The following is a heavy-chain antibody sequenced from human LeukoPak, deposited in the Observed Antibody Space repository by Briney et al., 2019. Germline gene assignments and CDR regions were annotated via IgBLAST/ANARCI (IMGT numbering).Heavy chain of an antibody. CDR1: GFTFSDYW. CDR2: IKRDGSEK. J-gene: IGHJ3*02. Sequence: GGSLRLSCAASGFTFSDYWMSWVRQAPGKGLEWVANIKRDGSEKFYLDSVKGRFTISRDNAKNSLYLQMNSLRAEDTAVYHCARHRDPSYYDSSGPSDIWGQGTMVTVSS. CDR3: ARHRDPSYYDSSGPSDI. V-gene: IGHV3-7*01. D-gene: IGHD3-22*01.